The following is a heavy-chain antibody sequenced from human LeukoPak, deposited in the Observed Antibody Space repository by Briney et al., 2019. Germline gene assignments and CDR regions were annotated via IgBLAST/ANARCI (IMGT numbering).Heavy chain of an antibody. V-gene: IGHV3-9*01. CDR1: GFTFDDYA. D-gene: IGHD5-12*01. J-gene: IGHJ4*02. CDR2: ISWNSGSI. CDR3: ATANTITGPDY. Sequence: GGSLRLSCAASGFTFDDYARHWVRQAPGKGLEWVSGISWNSGSIGYADSVKGRFTISRDNAKNSLYLQMNSLRAEDTALYYCATANTITGPDYWGQGTLVTVSS.